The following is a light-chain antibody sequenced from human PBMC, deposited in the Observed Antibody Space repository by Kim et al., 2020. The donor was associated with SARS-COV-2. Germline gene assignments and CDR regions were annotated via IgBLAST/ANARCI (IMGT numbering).Light chain of an antibody. V-gene: IGKV1-16*01. CDR3: LQYDGEPHT. Sequence: DIQMTQSPSSLSASVGDRITITCRASQGIDSALAWFQQKPGKAPKSLIYTVSILQSGVPSRFSASGSRTDFTLTINSLQPEDFATYYCLQYDGEPHTFGGGTKVDIK. J-gene: IGKJ4*01. CDR1: QGIDSA. CDR2: TVS.